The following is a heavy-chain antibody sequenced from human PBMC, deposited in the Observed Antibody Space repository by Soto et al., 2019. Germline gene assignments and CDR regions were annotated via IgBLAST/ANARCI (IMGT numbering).Heavy chain of an antibody. J-gene: IGHJ4*02. CDR2: INPSGGST. V-gene: IGHV1-46*01. CDR3: AADGSYYSSLDY. Sequence: ASVKVSCKASGYTFTNYYINWVRQAPGQGLEWMGMINPSGGSTTYAQKFQGRVTMTRDMSTSTAYMELSSLRSEDTAVYYCAADGSYYSSLDYWGQGTLVTVSS. D-gene: IGHD1-26*01. CDR1: GYTFTNYY.